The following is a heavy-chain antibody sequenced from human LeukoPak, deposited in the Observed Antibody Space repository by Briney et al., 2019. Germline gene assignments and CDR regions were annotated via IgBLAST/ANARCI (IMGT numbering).Heavy chain of an antibody. CDR1: GFTFSSYS. D-gene: IGHD1-7*01. Sequence: GGSLRLSCAASGFTFSSYSMNWVRQAPGKGLEWVANIKQDGSETYYVDSVKGRFTISRDNAKNTLYLQMNSLRAEDTAVYYCARDPEYNWNYVGYYYYYMDVWGKGTTVTVSS. J-gene: IGHJ6*03. CDR2: IKQDGSET. CDR3: ARDPEYNWNYVGYYYYYMDV. V-gene: IGHV3-7*01.